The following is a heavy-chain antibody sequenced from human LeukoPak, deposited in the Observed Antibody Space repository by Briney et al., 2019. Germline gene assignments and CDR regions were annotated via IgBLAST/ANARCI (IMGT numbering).Heavy chain of an antibody. CDR3: ARVQLWPPGLDY. D-gene: IGHD5-18*01. J-gene: IGHJ4*02. Sequence: ASVKVSCKASGYAFTGYYMHWVRQAPGQGLEWMGWINPNSGGTNYAQKFQGRVTMTRDTSISTAYMELSRLRSDDTAVYYCARVQLWPPGLDYWGQGTLVTVSS. CDR1: GYAFTGYY. V-gene: IGHV1-2*02. CDR2: INPNSGGT.